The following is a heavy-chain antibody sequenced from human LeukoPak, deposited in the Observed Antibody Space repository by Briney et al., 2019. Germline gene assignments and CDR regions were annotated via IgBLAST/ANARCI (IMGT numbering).Heavy chain of an antibody. D-gene: IGHD2-2*01. Sequence: GGSLRLSCAASGFTFSSYGMHWVRQAPGKGLEWVALIRYDGSTEYYADSVKGRFTISRDNSQNTLYLQMNTLRAEDTAVYYCAKHQRHPYCSGTCVKGFDHWGQGTLVTVSS. CDR2: IRYDGSTE. J-gene: IGHJ4*02. V-gene: IGHV3-30*02. CDR3: AKHQRHPYCSGTCVKGFDH. CDR1: GFTFSSYG.